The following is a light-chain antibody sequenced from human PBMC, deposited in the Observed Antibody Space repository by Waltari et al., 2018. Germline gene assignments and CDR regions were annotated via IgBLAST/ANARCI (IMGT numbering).Light chain of an antibody. V-gene: IGLV1-40*01. J-gene: IGLJ2*01. CDR1: SSNIGAGYD. CDR3: QSYDSSLSGSI. CDR2: GDN. Sequence: QSGLTQPPSVSGAPGQRVTIPCTGSSSNIGAGYDVHWYQLLPGTAPKLLIFGDNNRPSGVPDRFSGSKSGTSASLAITGLQAKDEAVYYCQSYDSSLSGSIFGGGTKLTVL.